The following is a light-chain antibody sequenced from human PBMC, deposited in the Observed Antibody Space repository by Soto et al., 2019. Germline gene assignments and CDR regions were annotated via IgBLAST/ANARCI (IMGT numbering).Light chain of an antibody. CDR1: QSISTY. J-gene: IGKJ4*01. CDR3: QQSYSTPLT. CDR2: AAS. V-gene: IGKV1-39*01. Sequence: DIQMTQSPSPLSASVGDRVTITCRASQSISTYLNWYQQKPGKAPKLLVYAASILQSGVSSRFSGSGSGTDFTLTISSLQPEDFASYYCQQSYSTPLTFGGGTKVDIK.